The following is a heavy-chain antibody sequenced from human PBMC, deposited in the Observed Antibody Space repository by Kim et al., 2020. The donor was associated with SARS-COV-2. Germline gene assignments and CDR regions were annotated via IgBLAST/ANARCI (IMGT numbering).Heavy chain of an antibody. V-gene: IGHV3-48*02. Sequence: DSVKGRFTISRDNAKNSLYLQMNSLRDEDTAVYYCARGRQYYYDSKGMDVWGQGTTVTVSS. D-gene: IGHD3-22*01. J-gene: IGHJ6*02. CDR3: ARGRQYYYDSKGMDV.